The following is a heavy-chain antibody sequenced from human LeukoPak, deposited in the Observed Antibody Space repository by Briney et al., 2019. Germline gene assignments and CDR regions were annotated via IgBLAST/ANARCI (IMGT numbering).Heavy chain of an antibody. D-gene: IGHD6-13*01. Sequence: SETLSLTCAVYGGSFSGYYWSWIRQPPGKGLEWIGEINHSGSTNYNPSLKSRVTISVDTSKNQFSLKLSSVTAADTAVYYCARGRSSSWYVPGWFDPWGQGTLVTVSS. J-gene: IGHJ5*02. CDR2: INHSGST. CDR3: ARGRSSSWYVPGWFDP. CDR1: GGSFSGYY. V-gene: IGHV4-34*01.